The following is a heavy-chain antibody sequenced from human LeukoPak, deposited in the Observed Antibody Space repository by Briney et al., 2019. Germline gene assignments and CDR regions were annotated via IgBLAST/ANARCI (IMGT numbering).Heavy chain of an antibody. CDR2: ISYDGSNK. CDR3: ARDAEYDSSGRNAFDI. D-gene: IGHD3-22*01. J-gene: IGHJ3*02. Sequence: PGGSLRLSCAASGFTFSSYAMQWVRQAPGKGLEWVAVISYDGSNKYYADSVKGRFTISRDNSKNTLYLQMNSLRAEDTAVYYCARDAEYDSSGRNAFDIWGQGTMVTVSS. V-gene: IGHV3-30*04. CDR1: GFTFSSYA.